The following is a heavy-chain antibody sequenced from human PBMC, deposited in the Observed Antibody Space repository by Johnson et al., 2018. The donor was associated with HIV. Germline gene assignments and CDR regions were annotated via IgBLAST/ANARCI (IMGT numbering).Heavy chain of an antibody. CDR3: ARGGYCTGGVCLGDAFDI. J-gene: IGHJ3*02. D-gene: IGHD2-8*02. CDR2: ISYDGNKT. V-gene: IGHV3-30*04. CDR1: GFIFSSYA. Sequence: VQLVESGGGVVQTGRSLRLSCAASGFIFSSYAMHWVRQAPGEGLEWVAVISYDGNKTYYADSVRGLTISRDNSKNTLYLQMNSLRAEDTALYYCARGGYCTGGVCLGDAFDIWGQGTMVTGSS.